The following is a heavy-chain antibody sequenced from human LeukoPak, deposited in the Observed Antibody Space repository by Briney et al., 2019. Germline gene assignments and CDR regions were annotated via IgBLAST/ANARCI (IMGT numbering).Heavy chain of an antibody. D-gene: IGHD5-18*01. CDR1: GGSISTIPYY. J-gene: IGHJ4*02. CDR2: IYYGGSA. CDR3: ARHFGYNYGYIDY. Sequence: PSETLSLTCTVSGGSISTIPYYWGWIRQPPGKGLEWLGSIYYGGSAYYNPSLKSRVTISVDTSKNQFSPKLSSVTAADTAVYHCARHFGYNYGYIDYWGQGTLVTVSS. V-gene: IGHV4-39*01.